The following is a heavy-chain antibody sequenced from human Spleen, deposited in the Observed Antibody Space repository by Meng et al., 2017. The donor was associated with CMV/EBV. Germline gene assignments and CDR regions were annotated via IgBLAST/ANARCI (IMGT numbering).Heavy chain of an antibody. V-gene: IGHV3-21*01. CDR2: ISSSSHYI. CDR3: ARDYYYGSGSYSCFDP. CDR1: GFTFSSFS. D-gene: IGHD3-10*01. Sequence: GESLKISCAASGFTFSSFSMNWVRQAPGKGLEWVSSISSSSHYIYYADSAKGRFTISRDNARNSLYLQMNSLRAEDTAVYYCARDYYYGSGSYSCFDPWGQGTLVTVSS. J-gene: IGHJ5*02.